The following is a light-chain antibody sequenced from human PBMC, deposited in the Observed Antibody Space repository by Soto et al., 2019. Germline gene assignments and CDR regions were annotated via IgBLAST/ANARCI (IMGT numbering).Light chain of an antibody. Sequence: VLTQSPGTLSLSPGESATLSCRASQTVSITYLTWYQQKPGQAPRLLIFGASKRATGIPDRFSGSGSGRDFTLTISGLEPEDFAVYYCQQYGSSPRISFGQGTRLEIK. CDR1: QTVSITY. V-gene: IGKV3-20*01. CDR3: QQYGSSPRIS. J-gene: IGKJ5*01. CDR2: GAS.